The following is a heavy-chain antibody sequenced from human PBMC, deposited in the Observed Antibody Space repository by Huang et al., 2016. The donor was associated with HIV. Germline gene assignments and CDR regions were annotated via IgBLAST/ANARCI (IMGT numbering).Heavy chain of an antibody. CDR1: GESLGTYY. V-gene: IGHV4-34*01. CDR3: ARRFRVAATRKWFDP. D-gene: IGHD3-10*01. Sequence: QVQLQQWGAGLLKPSETLALTCAVYGESLGTYYWAWIRRPPGKGLQWIGEVNDGGDINDNPALESRVTSSVDTSRNQVSLTLTSMTAADTATYYCARRFRVAATRKWFDPWGQGTLVIVSS. J-gene: IGHJ5*02. CDR2: VNDGGDI.